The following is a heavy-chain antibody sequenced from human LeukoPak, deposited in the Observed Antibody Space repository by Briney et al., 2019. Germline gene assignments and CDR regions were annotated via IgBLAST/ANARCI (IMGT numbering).Heavy chain of an antibody. CDR2: ISSSGSTI. V-gene: IGHV3-48*03. D-gene: IGHD3-10*02. CDR1: DFSFITYA. Sequence: GGSLRLSCAASDFSFITYAMSWVRQAPGKGLEWVSYISSSGSTIYYADSVKGRFTISRDNAKNSLYLQMNSLRAEDTAVYYCAELGITMIGGVWGKGTTVTISS. J-gene: IGHJ6*04. CDR3: AELGITMIGGV.